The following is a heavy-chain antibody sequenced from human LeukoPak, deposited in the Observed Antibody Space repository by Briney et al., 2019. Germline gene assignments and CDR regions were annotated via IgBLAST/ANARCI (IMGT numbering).Heavy chain of an antibody. CDR2: IYYSGST. CDR1: GGSISSYY. J-gene: IGHJ3*02. D-gene: IGHD3-22*01. Sequence: SETLSLTCTVSGGSISSYYWSWIRQPPGKGLEWIGYIYYSGSTNYNPSLKSRVTISVDTSKNQFSLKLSSVTAADTAVYYCASGHRRSYYDSSGYYRDAFDIWGQGTMVTVSS. V-gene: IGHV4-59*01. CDR3: ASGHRRSYYDSSGYYRDAFDI.